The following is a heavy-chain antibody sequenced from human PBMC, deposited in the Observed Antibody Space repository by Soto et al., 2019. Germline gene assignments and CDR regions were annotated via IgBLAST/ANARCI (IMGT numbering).Heavy chain of an antibody. D-gene: IGHD6-13*01. CDR3: TTAGYSSSWYATDI. CDR2: IKSKTDGGTT. J-gene: IGHJ3*02. V-gene: IGHV3-15*01. CDR1: GFTFSNAW. Sequence: GGSLRLSCAASGFTFSNAWMGWVRQAPGKGLEWVGRIKSKTDGGTTDYAAPVKGRFTISRDDSKNTLYLQMNSLKTEDTAVYYCTTAGYSSSWYATDIWGQGTMVTVSS.